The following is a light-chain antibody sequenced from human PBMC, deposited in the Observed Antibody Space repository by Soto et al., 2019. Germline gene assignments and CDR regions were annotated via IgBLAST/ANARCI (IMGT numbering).Light chain of an antibody. CDR1: SSDVGGYVY. CDR2: EVN. CDR3: SSYAGINTDVI. V-gene: IGLV2-8*01. Sequence: QSVLTQTPSASGSPGQSVTISCSETSSDVGGYVYVSWYQQYPGKAPKLMIFEVNKRASGVPDRFSGSKSGNTASLTVSGLQAEDEADYYCSSYAGINTDVIFGGGTKLTVL. J-gene: IGLJ2*01.